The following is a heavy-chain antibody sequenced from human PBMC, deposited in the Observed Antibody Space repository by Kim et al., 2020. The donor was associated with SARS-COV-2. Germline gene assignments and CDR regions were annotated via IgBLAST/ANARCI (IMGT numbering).Heavy chain of an antibody. V-gene: IGHV4-31*03. CDR1: GGSISSGGYY. D-gene: IGHD3-10*01. CDR2: IYYSGST. Sequence: SQTLSLTCTVSGGSISSGGYYWSWIRQHPGKGLEWIGYIYYSGSTYYNPSLKSRVTISVDTSKNQFSLKLSSVTAADTAVYYCARGITMVRGVCCEFDYWGQGTLVTVSS. CDR3: ARGITMVRGVCCEFDY. J-gene: IGHJ4*02.